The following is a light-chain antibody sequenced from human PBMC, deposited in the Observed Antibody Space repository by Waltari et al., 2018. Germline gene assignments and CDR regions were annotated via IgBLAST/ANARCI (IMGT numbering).Light chain of an antibody. CDR1: SSDVGNYKR. CDR2: AVS. Sequence: QSALTQPASVSGSPGQSITISCTGTSSDVGNYKRVSRYQQHPGKAPKLLIYAVSKRPSGVSDRFSGSKSGDMASLTISGLQPEDEAEYFCSSYAGSSKGVFGGGTKVTVL. V-gene: IGLV2-23*02. CDR3: SSYAGSSKGV. J-gene: IGLJ2*01.